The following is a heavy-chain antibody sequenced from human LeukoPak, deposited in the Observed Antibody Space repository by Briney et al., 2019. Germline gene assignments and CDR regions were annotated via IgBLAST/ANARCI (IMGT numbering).Heavy chain of an antibody. CDR1: GYTFTNYG. CDR2: ISPYNGNT. Sequence: GASVKDSCKTSGYTFTNYGISWVRQAPGQGLEWMGWISPYNGNTIYAQKLQGRVTVTTDTSTSTAYMELRSLRSDDTAVYYCTRTVLDCKNGVCYDYWGQGTLVTVSS. CDR3: TRTVLDCKNGVCYDY. V-gene: IGHV1-18*01. J-gene: IGHJ4*02. D-gene: IGHD2-8*01.